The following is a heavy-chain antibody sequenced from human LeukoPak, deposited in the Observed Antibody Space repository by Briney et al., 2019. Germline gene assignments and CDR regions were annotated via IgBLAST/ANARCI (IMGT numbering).Heavy chain of an antibody. CDR3: AKNGGPTRYYFDY. CDR1: GYTFSTYA. D-gene: IGHD7-27*01. V-gene: IGHV3-23*01. CDR2: ISGNGDNT. J-gene: IGHJ4*02. Sequence: GGSLRLSCAASGYTFSTYAMSWVRQAPGKGLEWVSTISGNGDNTYYADSVKGRFTISRDNSKNTLYLQMNSLRAEDTAVYYCAKNGGPTRYYFDYWGQGTLVTVSS.